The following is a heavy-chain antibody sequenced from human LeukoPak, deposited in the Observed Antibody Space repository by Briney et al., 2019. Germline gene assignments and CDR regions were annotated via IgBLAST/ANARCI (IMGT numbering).Heavy chain of an antibody. Sequence: ASVKVSCKASGYTFTSYGISWVRQAPGQGLEWMGWISAYNGSTNYAQKLQGRVTMTTDTSTSTAYMELRSLRSDDTAVYYCARARASLYYFDYWGQGTLVTVSS. CDR2: ISAYNGST. D-gene: IGHD2-15*01. J-gene: IGHJ4*02. CDR3: ARARASLYYFDY. V-gene: IGHV1-18*01. CDR1: GYTFTSYG.